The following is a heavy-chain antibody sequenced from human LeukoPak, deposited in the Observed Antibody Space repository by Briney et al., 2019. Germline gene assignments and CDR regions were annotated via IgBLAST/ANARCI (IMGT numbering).Heavy chain of an antibody. J-gene: IGHJ4*02. V-gene: IGHV1-46*01. CDR2: INPSGGST. D-gene: IGHD3-16*01. CDR1: GYTFTSYY. Sequence: ASVKVSCKASGYTFTSYYMHWVRQAPGQGLEWMGIINPSGGSTSYAQKFQGRVTMTRDTSTSTVYMGLSSLRSEDTAVYYCARDGGHYYFDYWGQGTLVTVSS. CDR3: ARDGGHYYFDY.